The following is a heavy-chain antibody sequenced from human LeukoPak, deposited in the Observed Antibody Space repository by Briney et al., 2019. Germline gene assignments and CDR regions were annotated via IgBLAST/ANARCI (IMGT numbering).Heavy chain of an antibody. J-gene: IGHJ5*02. D-gene: IGHD2/OR15-2a*01. CDR3: ARADCSSSTCYLRSSWFDP. CDR2: ISTSSTFI. Sequence: GGSLRLSCAASGFSLSSYDMNWVRQAPGKGLEWVSSISTSSTFIYYTYSVKGRFTISRDNAKNSLYLQMNSLSAEDTAVYYCARADCSSSTCYLRSSWFDPWGQGTLVAVSS. CDR1: GFSLSSYD. V-gene: IGHV3-21*01.